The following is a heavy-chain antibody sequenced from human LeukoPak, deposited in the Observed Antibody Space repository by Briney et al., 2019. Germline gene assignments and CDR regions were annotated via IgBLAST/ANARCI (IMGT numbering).Heavy chain of an antibody. Sequence: GGSLRLSCAASGFTFSSYGMHWVRQAPGKGLEWVSAISGSGGSTYYADSVKGRFTISRDNSKNTLYLQMNSLRAEDTAVYYCAKDGEIRSGSYFDYWGQGTLVTVSS. CDR1: GFTFSSYG. V-gene: IGHV3-23*01. CDR2: ISGSGGST. D-gene: IGHD3-10*01. J-gene: IGHJ4*02. CDR3: AKDGEIRSGSYFDY.